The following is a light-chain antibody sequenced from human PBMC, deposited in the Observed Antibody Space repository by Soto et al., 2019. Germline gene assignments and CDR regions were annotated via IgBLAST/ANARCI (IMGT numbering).Light chain of an antibody. CDR2: DAS. Sequence: DIQMTQSPSTLSASVGDRVTITCRASQSISIGLAWYQQKPGKAPKLLIYDASSLKSGVPSRFSGSGSGTEFTLTISSLQPDDFATYSCQQYNSYSATFGQGTKVEIK. V-gene: IGKV1-5*01. CDR3: QQYNSYSAT. J-gene: IGKJ1*01. CDR1: QSISIG.